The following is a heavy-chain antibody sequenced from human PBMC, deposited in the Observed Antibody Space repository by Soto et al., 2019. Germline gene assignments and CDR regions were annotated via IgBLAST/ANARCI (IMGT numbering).Heavy chain of an antibody. CDR2: ISGSGGST. D-gene: IGHD3-3*01. CDR3: AKNHDFWSGYYNRVHIDF. CDR1: GFTFTSYA. J-gene: IGHJ4*02. V-gene: IGHV3-23*01. Sequence: GGSLRLSCAASGFTFTSYAMSWVRQAPGKGLEWVSGISGSGGSTYYADSVKGRFTISRDSSKSTLYLQMNSLRAEDTAVYYCAKNHDFWSGYYNRVHIDFWGQGILVTVSS.